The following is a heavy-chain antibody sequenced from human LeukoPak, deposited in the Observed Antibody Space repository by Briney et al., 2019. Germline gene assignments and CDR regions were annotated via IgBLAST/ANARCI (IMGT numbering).Heavy chain of an antibody. CDR1: GFTFSNAW. CDR2: IKSKTDGGTT. D-gene: IGHD6-19*01. J-gene: IGHJ4*02. CDR3: TTVWYSSGWRIDY. Sequence: GGSLRLSCAASGFTFSNAWMSWVRLAPGKGLEWVGRIKSKTDGGTTDYAAPVKGRFTISRDDSKNTLYLQMNSLKTEDTAVYYCTTVWYSSGWRIDYWGQGTLVTVSS. V-gene: IGHV3-15*01.